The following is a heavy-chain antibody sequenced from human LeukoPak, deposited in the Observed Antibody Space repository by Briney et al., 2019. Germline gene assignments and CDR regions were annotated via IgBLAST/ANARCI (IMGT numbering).Heavy chain of an antibody. V-gene: IGHV3-23*01. J-gene: IGHJ4*02. CDR2: ISGSGGST. Sequence: GGSLRPSCAASGFTFSSNAMSWVRQAPGKGLEWVSAISGSGGSTYYADSVKGRFTISRDNSKNTLYLQMDSLRAEDTAVYYCAKRSVVTGWAGRSPAADYWGQGTLVTVSS. CDR1: GFTFSSNA. CDR3: AKRSVVTGWAGRSPAADY. D-gene: IGHD4-23*01.